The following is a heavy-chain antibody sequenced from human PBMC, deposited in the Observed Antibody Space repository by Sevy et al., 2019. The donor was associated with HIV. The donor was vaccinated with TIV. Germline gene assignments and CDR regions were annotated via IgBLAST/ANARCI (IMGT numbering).Heavy chain of an antibody. D-gene: IGHD3-22*01. V-gene: IGHV3-20*04. J-gene: IGHJ5*02. CDR1: GFTFDDYG. CDR2: INWNGGST. CDR3: ARSGDDSSGFYYWWFDP. Sequence: GGSLRLSCAASGFTFDDYGMSWVRQAPGKGLEWVSGINWNGGSTSYADSVRGRFTISRDNAKNSLYLQMNSLRAEGAAFYYCARSGDDSSGFYYWWFDPWGQGTLVTVSS.